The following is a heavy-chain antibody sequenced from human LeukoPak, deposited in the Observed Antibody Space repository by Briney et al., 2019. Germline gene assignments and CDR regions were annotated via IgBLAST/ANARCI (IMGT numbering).Heavy chain of an antibody. D-gene: IGHD2-2*01. J-gene: IGHJ5*02. CDR3: ARDCGCSSTSCYAGWFDP. Sequence: ASVKVSCKASGYTFIGYYMHWVRQAPGQGLEWMGWINPNSGGTNYAQKFQGRVTMTRDTSISTAYMELSRLRSDDTAVYYCARDCGCSSTSCYAGWFDPWGQGTLVTVSS. CDR1: GYTFIGYY. V-gene: IGHV1-2*02. CDR2: INPNSGGT.